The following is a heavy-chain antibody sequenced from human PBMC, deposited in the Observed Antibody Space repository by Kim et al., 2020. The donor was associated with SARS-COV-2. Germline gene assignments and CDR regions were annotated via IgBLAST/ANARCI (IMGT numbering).Heavy chain of an antibody. J-gene: IGHJ6*02. V-gene: IGHV4-39*01. Sequence: LKSRVTISVDTSKNQFSLKLSSVTAADTAVYYCARHTRVAAATRSGMDVWGQGTTVTVSS. D-gene: IGHD6-13*01. CDR3: ARHTRVAAATRSGMDV.